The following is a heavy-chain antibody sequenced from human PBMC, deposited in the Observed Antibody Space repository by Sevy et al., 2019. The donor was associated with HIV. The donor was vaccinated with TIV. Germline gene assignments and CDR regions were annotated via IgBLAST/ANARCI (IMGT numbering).Heavy chain of an antibody. CDR1: GFTFSNYY. J-gene: IGHJ4*02. D-gene: IGHD6-6*01. CDR3: FVRIRDSSEIDY. Sequence: GGSLRLSCAASGFTFSNYYMNWVRQGPGKGLMWVARLNGDGSDINYADSVRGRFTISRDNTKNTLYLQMSSLRGEDTAVYYCFVRIRDSSEIDYWGQRTLVTVSS. V-gene: IGHV3-74*01. CDR2: LNGDGSDI.